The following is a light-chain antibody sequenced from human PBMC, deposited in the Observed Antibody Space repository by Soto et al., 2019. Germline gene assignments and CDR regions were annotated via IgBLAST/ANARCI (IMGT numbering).Light chain of an antibody. J-gene: IGKJ4*01. CDR3: QQYGSSPT. CDR2: GAS. V-gene: IGKV3-20*01. CDR1: QSVSSSY. Sequence: EIVLTQSPGTRSLSPGERATLSCRASQSVSSSYLAWYQQKPGQAPRLLIYGASSRATGIPDRFSGSGSGTDFTLTISRLEPEDFAVYYCQQYGSSPTFGGGTKVDSK.